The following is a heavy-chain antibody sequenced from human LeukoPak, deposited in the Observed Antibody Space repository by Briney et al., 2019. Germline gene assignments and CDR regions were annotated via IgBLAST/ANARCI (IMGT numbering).Heavy chain of an antibody. V-gene: IGHV3-66*02. Sequence: AGGSLSLFCAPSGLSVSSNYMSWVRQAPGRGLEWVSVIYIGGSTYYADSVKGRFTISRDNSKNMLYLQMNSLRAEDTAVYYCAGPSHHFDYWGQGTLVTVSS. CDR2: IYIGGST. J-gene: IGHJ4*02. CDR1: GLSVSSNY. CDR3: AGPSHHFDY.